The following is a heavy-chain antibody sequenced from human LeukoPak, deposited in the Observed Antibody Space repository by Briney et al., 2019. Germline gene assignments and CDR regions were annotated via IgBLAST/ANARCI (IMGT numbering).Heavy chain of an antibody. CDR1: GYTFTSYA. V-gene: IGHV1-18*01. CDR2: ISAYNGNT. J-gene: IGHJ5*02. D-gene: IGHD6-6*01. CDR3: ARVSYNWFDP. Sequence: ASVKVSCKASGYTFTSYAISWVRQAPGQGLECMGWISAYNGNTYYAQNFQGRVTMTADTSTSTAYMELRSLRSDDTAVYYCARVSYNWFDPWGRGTLLTVS.